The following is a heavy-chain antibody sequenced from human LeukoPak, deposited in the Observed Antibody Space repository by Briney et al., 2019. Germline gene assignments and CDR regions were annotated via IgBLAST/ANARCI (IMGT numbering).Heavy chain of an antibody. CDR3: ARDTTVASGMQY. CDR2: IYIKST. J-gene: IGHJ4*02. Sequence: PSETLSLTCTVSGGSIITFSWSWIRQFPEKGLEWIGSIYIKSTNYNPSLKSRVAISVDTSKNQFSLRLDSVTTADTAVYYCARDTTVASGMQYWGQGTLVTVSS. CDR1: GGSIITFS. D-gene: IGHD6-19*01. V-gene: IGHV4-59*01.